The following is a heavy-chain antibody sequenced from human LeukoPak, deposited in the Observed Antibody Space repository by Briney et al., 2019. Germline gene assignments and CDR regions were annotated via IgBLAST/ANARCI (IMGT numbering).Heavy chain of an antibody. CDR2: IYYSGST. V-gene: IGHV4-30-4*01. J-gene: IGHJ4*02. CDR1: GGSISSGDYY. CDR3: ARTDGYKAHYFDY. Sequence: PSETLSLTCTVSGGSISSGDYYWSWIRQPPGKGLERIGYIYYSGSTYYNPSLKSRVTISVDTSKNQFSLKLSSVTAADTAVYYCARTDGYKAHYFDYWGQGTLVTVSS. D-gene: IGHD5-24*01.